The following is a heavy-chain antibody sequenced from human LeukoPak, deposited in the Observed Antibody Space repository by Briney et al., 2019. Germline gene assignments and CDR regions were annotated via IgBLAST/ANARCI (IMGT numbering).Heavy chain of an antibody. CDR3: ARVRKNYDNSGYYCDY. J-gene: IGHJ4*02. V-gene: IGHV4-59*01. CDR2: IYYSGRT. Sequence: SETLSLTCTVPGGSISSYYWSWIRQPPGKGLELIGYIYYSGRTNYSPSLKSRVTISVDTSKNQFFLKLSSVTAADTAVYYCARVRKNYDNSGYYCDYWGQGTLVTVSS. CDR1: GGSISSYY. D-gene: IGHD3-22*01.